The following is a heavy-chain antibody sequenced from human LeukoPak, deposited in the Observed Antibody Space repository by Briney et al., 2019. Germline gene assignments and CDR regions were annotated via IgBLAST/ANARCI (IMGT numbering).Heavy chain of an antibody. Sequence: PSETLSLTCTVSGGSISSGGYYWSWIRQHPGKGLEWIGYIYYSGSTYYNPSLKSRVTISVDTSKNQFSLKLSSVTAADTAVYYCARTEAKYYYYGMDVWGQGTTVTVSS. D-gene: IGHD2/OR15-2a*01. V-gene: IGHV4-31*03. CDR3: ARTEAKYYYYGMDV. CDR2: IYYSGST. J-gene: IGHJ6*02. CDR1: GGSISSGGYY.